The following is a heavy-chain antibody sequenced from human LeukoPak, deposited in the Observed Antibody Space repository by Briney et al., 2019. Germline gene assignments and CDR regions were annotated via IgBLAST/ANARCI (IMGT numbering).Heavy chain of an antibody. V-gene: IGHV3-21*01. CDR1: GFTFSSYS. D-gene: IGHD1-26*01. CDR2: ISSSSSYI. CDR3: ARVGWELAYFDY. Sequence: GGSLRLSCAAPGFTFSSYSMNWVRQAPGKGLEWVSSISSSSSYIYYADSVKGRFTISRDNAKNSPYLQMNSLRAEDTAVYYCARVGWELAYFDYWGQGTLVTVSS. J-gene: IGHJ4*02.